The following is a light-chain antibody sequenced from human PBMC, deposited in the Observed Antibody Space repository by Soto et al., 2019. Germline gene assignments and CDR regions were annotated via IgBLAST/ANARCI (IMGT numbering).Light chain of an antibody. Sequence: DFVMTQSPLYLPLTLGQPTSISCRSCQSLVYSDGNTYLNWLQQRPGXSPXGLIYKVSNRDSGVPDRFSGSGSGTDFTLKISRLEAEDVGVYYCMQGTHPFTFGQGTRLDIK. CDR3: MQGTHPFT. V-gene: IGKV2-30*01. CDR2: KVS. J-gene: IGKJ5*01. CDR1: QSLVYSDGNTY.